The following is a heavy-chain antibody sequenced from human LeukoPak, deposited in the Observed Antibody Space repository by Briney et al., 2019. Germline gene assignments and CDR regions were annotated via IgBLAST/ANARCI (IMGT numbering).Heavy chain of an antibody. D-gene: IGHD2-15*01. Sequence: PGGSLRLSCAASGFTFGTYTMGWVRQAPGKGLEWVSNIHGSDSGTRTFYAGSVRGRFTISRDFSKNTLSLQMNSLRAEDTAVYYCARDTPVVVVAGALVYWGQGTLVTVSS. CDR3: ARDTPVVVVAGALVY. CDR2: IHGSDSGTRT. CDR1: GFTFGTYT. J-gene: IGHJ4*02. V-gene: IGHV3-23*01.